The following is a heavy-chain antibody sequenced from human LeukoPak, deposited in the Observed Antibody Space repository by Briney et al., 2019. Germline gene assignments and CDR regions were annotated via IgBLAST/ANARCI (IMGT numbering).Heavy chain of an antibody. D-gene: IGHD2-15*01. V-gene: IGHV4-39*01. J-gene: IGHJ3*02. CDR1: GGSISSSSYY. CDR2: IYYSGST. Sequence: SETLSLTCTVSGGSISSSSYYWGWIRQPPGKGLEWIGSIYYSGSTYYNPSLKSRVTISVGTSKNQFSLKLSSVTAADTAVYYCARQDGSGSGAFDIWGQGTMVTVSS. CDR3: ARQDGSGSGAFDI.